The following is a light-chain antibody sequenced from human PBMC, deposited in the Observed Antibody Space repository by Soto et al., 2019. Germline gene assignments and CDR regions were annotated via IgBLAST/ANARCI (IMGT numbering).Light chain of an antibody. CDR1: QTISSW. V-gene: IGKV1-5*03. Sequence: DIQMTHSPSTLSGSVGDGVTITCRASQTISSWLAWYQQKPGKAPKLLIYKASTLKSGVPSRFSGSGSGTEFTLTISSLQPDDFATYYCQHYNSYSEAFGRGTKVDIK. CDR3: QHYNSYSEA. J-gene: IGKJ1*01. CDR2: KAS.